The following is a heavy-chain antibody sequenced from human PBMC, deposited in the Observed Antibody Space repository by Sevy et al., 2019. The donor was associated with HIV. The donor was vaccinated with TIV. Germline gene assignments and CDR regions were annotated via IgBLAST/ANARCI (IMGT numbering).Heavy chain of an antibody. CDR1: GFTFSSYW. J-gene: IGHJ6*02. V-gene: IGHV3-7*03. Sequence: GGSLRLSCAASGFTFSSYWMSWVRQAPGKGLEWVANIKKDGSEKNKVDTVKGRFTIARDNAKNSLYLQINSPRAEDMAMHYFARDIPHYYGSGSYGMDVWGQGTTVTVSS. CDR3: ARDIPHYYGSGSYGMDV. D-gene: IGHD3-10*01. CDR2: IKKDGSEK.